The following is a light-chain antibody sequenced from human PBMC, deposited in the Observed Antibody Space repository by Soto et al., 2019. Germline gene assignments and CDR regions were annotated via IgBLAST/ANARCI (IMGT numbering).Light chain of an antibody. J-gene: IGKJ5*01. CDR1: GSVRSTS. V-gene: IGKV3-20*01. CDR2: GAS. CDR3: QQYSDLPMT. Sequence: EIVLTQSPGTLSFSPGERCSLSCRASGSVRSTSLAWYQQKPGQAPRLLIYGASRRVTGIPDRFSGSASGTDFTLTISRLEPEDFAVYFCQQYSDLPMTFGQGTRLEIK.